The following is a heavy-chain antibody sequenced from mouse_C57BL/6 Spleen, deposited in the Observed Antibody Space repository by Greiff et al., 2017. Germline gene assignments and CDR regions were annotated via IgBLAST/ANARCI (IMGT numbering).Heavy chain of an antibody. D-gene: IGHD1-1*01. CDR1: GYTFTDYE. CDR3: TRAHYYGSSYWYFDV. V-gene: IGHV1-15*01. CDR2: IDPETGGT. Sequence: QVQLKESGAELVRPGASVTLSCKASGYTFTDYEMHWVKQTPVHGLEWIGAIDPETGGTAYNQKFKGKAILTADKSSSTAYMELLSLTSEDSAVYYCTRAHYYGSSYWYFDVWGTGTTVTVSS. J-gene: IGHJ1*03.